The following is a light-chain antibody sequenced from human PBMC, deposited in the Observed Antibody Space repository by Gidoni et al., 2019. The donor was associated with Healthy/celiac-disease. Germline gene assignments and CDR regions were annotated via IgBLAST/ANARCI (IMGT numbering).Light chain of an antibody. CDR3: QQSYSTLT. J-gene: IGKJ4*01. CDR2: AAS. V-gene: IGKV1-39*01. CDR1: QSISSY. Sequence: DIQMTQSPSSLSASVGDRVTITCRASQSISSYLNWYQQKPGKAPKLLIYAASSLQSGVPKRFSGSGSGTDFTLTISSLQPEDFATYYCQQSYSTLTFGGGTKVEIK.